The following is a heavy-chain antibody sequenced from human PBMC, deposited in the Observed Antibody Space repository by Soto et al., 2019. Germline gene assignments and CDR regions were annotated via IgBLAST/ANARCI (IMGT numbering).Heavy chain of an antibody. CDR1: GFTFSSYA. V-gene: IGHV3-23*01. Sequence: GGSLRLSCAASGFTFSSYAMSWVRQAPGKGLEWVSAISGSGGSTYYADSVNGRFTISRDNSKNTLYLQMNSLRAEDTAVYYCAKALPGYCSSTSCYNAEYFQHWGQGTLVTVSS. CDR3: AKALPGYCSSTSCYNAEYFQH. J-gene: IGHJ1*01. CDR2: ISGSGGST. D-gene: IGHD2-2*02.